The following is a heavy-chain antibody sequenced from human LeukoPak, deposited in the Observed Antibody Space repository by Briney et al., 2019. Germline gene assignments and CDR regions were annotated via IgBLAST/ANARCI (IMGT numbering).Heavy chain of an antibody. Sequence: QPGRSLRLSCAASGFTFDDYAMHWVRQAPGKGLEWVSGISWNSGSIGYADSVKGRFTISRDNSKNTLYLQMNSLRAEDTAVYYCAKMGVVGATTQPFDYWGQGTLVTVSS. CDR2: ISWNSGSI. CDR3: AKMGVVGATTQPFDY. CDR1: GFTFDDYA. J-gene: IGHJ4*02. D-gene: IGHD1-26*01. V-gene: IGHV3-9*01.